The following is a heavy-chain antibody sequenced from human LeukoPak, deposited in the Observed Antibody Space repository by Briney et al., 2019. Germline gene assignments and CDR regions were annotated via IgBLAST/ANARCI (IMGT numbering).Heavy chain of an antibody. CDR1: AGSISSYY. J-gene: IGHJ4*02. CDR2: IYYSGST. CDR3: ARGMYYYDGSGDY. V-gene: IGHV4-59*08. Sequence: SETLSLTCTASAGSISSYYWSWIRQPPGKGLEWIGYIYYSGSTNYNPSLKSRVTISINTSKNQFSLNLTSVTAADTAVYYCARGMYYYDGSGDYWGQGTLVTVSS. D-gene: IGHD3-22*01.